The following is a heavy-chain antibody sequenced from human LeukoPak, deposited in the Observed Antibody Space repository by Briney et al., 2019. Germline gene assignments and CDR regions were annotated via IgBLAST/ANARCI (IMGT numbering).Heavy chain of an antibody. V-gene: IGHV3-23*01. CDR1: GFTFSSYA. J-gene: IGHJ6*02. CDR3: AKEQPHYDFWSGYYEYGMDV. D-gene: IGHD3-3*01. Sequence: GGSLRLSCAASGFTFSSYAMSWVRQAPGKGLEWVSAISGSGGSTYCADSVKGRFTISRDNSKNTLYLQMNSLRAEDTAVYYCAKEQPHYDFWSGYYEYGMDVWGQGTTVTVSS. CDR2: ISGSGGST.